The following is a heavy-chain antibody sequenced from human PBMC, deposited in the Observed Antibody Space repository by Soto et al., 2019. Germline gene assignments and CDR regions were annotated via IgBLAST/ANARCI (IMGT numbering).Heavy chain of an antibody. CDR3: AREGKGRGIAVAGRFWYFDL. CDR2: IYYSGST. J-gene: IGHJ2*01. D-gene: IGHD6-19*01. CDR1: GASISSGGYY. Sequence: QVQLQESGPGLVKPSQTLSLTCTVSGASISSGGYYWNWIRQHPGKGLEWIGYIYYSGSTYYNPSLQGRVTISGSTYQNEFSLKLSSVTAADTAVYYCAREGKGRGIAVAGRFWYFDLWGRGTLVTVSS. V-gene: IGHV4-31*03.